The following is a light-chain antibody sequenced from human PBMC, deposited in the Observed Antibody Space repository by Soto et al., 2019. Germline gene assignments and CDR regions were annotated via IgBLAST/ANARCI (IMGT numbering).Light chain of an antibody. J-gene: IGKJ5*01. V-gene: IGKV1-9*01. Sequence: QLTQSPSSLSASVGARVTITCRASQGISSYLAWYQQKPGKAPKLLIYAASTLQSGVPSRFSGSGSGTDFTLTISSLQPEEFATYYCKQLNSYPITVGKGKRLEIK. CDR2: AAS. CDR1: QGISSY. CDR3: KQLNSYPIT.